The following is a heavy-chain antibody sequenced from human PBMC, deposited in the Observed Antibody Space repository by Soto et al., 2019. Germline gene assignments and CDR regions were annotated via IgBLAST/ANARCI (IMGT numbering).Heavy chain of an antibody. CDR2: IYPGDSDT. Sequence: KFLGESLKISCKGSGYSFTSYWIGWVRQMPGKGLEWMGIIYPGDSDTRYSPSFQGQATISADKSISTAYLQWSSLKASDTAMYYCARLKRDGYNYSPLYYWGQGTLVTVSS. CDR1: GYSFTSYW. J-gene: IGHJ4*02. D-gene: IGHD5-12*01. CDR3: ARLKRDGYNYSPLYY. V-gene: IGHV5-51*01.